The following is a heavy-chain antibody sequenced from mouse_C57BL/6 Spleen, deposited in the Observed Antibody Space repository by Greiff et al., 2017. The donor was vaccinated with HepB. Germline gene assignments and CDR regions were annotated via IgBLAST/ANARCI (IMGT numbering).Heavy chain of an antibody. CDR2: IDPSDSYT. CDR1: GYTFTSYW. V-gene: IGHV1-69*01. J-gene: IGHJ2*01. D-gene: IGHD2-3*01. CDR3: ARAGYSFDY. Sequence: VQLQQPGAELVMPGASVKLSCKASGYTFTSYWIHWVKQRPGQGLEWIGEIDPSDSYTNYNQKFKGKSTLTVDKSSSTAYMQLSSLTSEDSAVYYCARAGYSFDYWGQGTTLTVSS.